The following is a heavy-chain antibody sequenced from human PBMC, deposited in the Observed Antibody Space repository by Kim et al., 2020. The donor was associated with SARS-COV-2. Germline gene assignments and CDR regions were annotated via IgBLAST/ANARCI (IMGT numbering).Heavy chain of an antibody. CDR2: IRSKGYGGAT. CDR3: SRGRRPPYYFDH. CDR1: GFTFGDYA. J-gene: IGHJ4*02. Sequence: GGSLRLSCTASGFTFGDYAVNWFRQAPGKGLEWVGFIRSKGYGGATDYAASVKGRFTISRDDSKSIAYLQMNSLKTDDTGVYYCSRGRRPPYYFDHWGQGTLVTVSS. V-gene: IGHV3-49*03.